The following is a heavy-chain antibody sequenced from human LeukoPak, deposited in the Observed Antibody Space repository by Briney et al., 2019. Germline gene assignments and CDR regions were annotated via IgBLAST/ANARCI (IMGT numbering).Heavy chain of an antibody. CDR1: GGSIRSSNW. J-gene: IGHJ4*02. Sequence: SGTLSLTCAVSGGSIRSSNWWSWIRQHPGKGLEWIGYIYYSGSTYYNPSLKSRVTISVDTSKNQFSLKLSSVTAADTAVYYCARGHSYGYLVGYWGQGTLVTVSS. D-gene: IGHD5-18*01. V-gene: IGHV4-31*11. CDR2: IYYSGST. CDR3: ARGHSYGYLVGY.